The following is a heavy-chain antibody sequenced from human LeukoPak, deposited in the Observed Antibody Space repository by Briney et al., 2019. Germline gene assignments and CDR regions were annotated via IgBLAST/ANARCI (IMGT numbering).Heavy chain of an antibody. CDR2: INPSGGST. CDR1: GYTFTSYY. D-gene: IGHD1-1*01. Sequence: ASVKVSCKASGYTFTSYYMHWVRQAPGQGLEWMGIINPSGGSTTYAQKFRDRVTMTRDTSTTTVYMELSSLKSEDTAVYYCARWTGTTGLDYWGQGTLVTVSS. J-gene: IGHJ4*02. CDR3: ARWTGTTGLDY. V-gene: IGHV1-46*01.